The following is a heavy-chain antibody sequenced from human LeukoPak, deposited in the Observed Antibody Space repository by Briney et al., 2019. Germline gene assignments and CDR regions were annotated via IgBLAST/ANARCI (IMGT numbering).Heavy chain of an antibody. D-gene: IGHD3-22*01. Sequence: SETLSLTCTVSGGSISNHYWSWIRQPPRKGLEWIGYIYYNGRTNYNPSLESRVTVSVDTSKNQFSMKLSSVTAADTAVYYCARLSGLFDSSGYYYSNWLDPWGQGTLVTVSS. J-gene: IGHJ5*02. CDR3: ARLSGLFDSSGYYYSNWLDP. CDR1: GGSISNHY. V-gene: IGHV4-59*11. CDR2: IYYNGRT.